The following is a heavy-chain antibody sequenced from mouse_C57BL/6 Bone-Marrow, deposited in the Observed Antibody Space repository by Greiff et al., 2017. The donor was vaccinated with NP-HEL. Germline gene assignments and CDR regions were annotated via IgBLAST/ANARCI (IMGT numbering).Heavy chain of an antibody. V-gene: IGHV1-54*01. CDR1: GYAFTNYL. CDR2: INPGSGGT. J-gene: IGHJ4*01. D-gene: IGHD3-2*02. Sequence: VQLQQSGAELVRPGTSVTVSCKASGYAFTNYLIEWVKQRPGQGLEWIGVINPGSGGTNSNEKFKGKATLTAYKSSRTAYMQLSSLTSEDTAVYVCAKAFRMDYWGQGTSVTVSS. CDR3: AKAFRMDY.